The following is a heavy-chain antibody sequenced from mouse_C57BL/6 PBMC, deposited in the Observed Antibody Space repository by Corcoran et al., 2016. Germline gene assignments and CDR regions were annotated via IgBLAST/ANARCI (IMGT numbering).Heavy chain of an antibody. CDR3: ARIYYYGSSYYFDY. CDR1: GYTLPSYW. J-gene: IGHJ2*01. CDR2: IYPGSGST. D-gene: IGHD1-1*01. Sequence: QIQLQKPGAVRVKTRAPGRMSFTAPGYTLPSYWITWVKQRPGPGLECIGDIYPGSGSTNYNEKFKSKTTLTVDTSSSTDYMQLSSLTSEDSAVYFCARIYYYGSSYYFDYWGQGTTLTVSS. V-gene: IGHV1-55*01.